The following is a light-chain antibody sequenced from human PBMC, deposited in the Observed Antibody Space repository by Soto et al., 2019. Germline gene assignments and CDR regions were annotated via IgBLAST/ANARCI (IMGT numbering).Light chain of an antibody. J-gene: IGLJ3*02. V-gene: IGLV1-44*01. CDR1: SSSIGSNT. CDR3: AAWDARLSGWV. Sequence: QSVLTQPPSASGTPGQRVTISCSGTSSSIGSNTVNWYQQLPETAPKLLIYSDSHRPSGVPDRFSGSRSGTSASLAISGLQSEDEADYYCAAWDARLSGWVFGGGTQLTVL. CDR2: SDS.